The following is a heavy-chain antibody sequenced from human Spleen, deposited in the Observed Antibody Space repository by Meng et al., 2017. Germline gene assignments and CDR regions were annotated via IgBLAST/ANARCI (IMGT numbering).Heavy chain of an antibody. V-gene: IGHV4-34*01. CDR3: ARDLTGYGAFDI. D-gene: IGHD3-9*01. Sequence: GSLRLSCAVYSASFSGYYWSWVRQAPGKGLEWIGEINHSGITNYNRSLKRRVTMSMDTSGNQFSLILSSVTAADTAVYYCARDLTGYGAFDIWGPGTMVTVSS. CDR2: INHSGIT. J-gene: IGHJ3*02. CDR1: SASFSGYY.